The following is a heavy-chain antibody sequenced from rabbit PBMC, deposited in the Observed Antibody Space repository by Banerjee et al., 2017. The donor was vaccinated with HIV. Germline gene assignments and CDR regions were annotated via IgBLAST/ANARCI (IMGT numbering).Heavy chain of an antibody. D-gene: IGHD1-1*01. J-gene: IGHJ3*01. CDR2: VVTGSVTT. CDR3: ARRTYESSSAYYDL. V-gene: IGHV1S45*01. CDR1: GFSFSSSYW. Sequence: QEQLEESGGDLVKPEGSLTLTCTASGFSFSSSYWICWVRQAPGKGLEWIGCVVTGSVTTYYASWAKGRFTISKTSSTTVTLQMTSLTAADTATYFCARRTYESSSAYYDLWGQGTLVTVS.